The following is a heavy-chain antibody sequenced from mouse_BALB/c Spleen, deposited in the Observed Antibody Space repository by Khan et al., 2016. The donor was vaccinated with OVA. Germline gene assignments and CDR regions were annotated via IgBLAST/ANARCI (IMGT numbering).Heavy chain of an antibody. Sequence: QIQLVQSGPELKKPGETVKISCKASGYTFTNYGMNWVEQSPGKALKWMGWINTYTGEPTYADDFKGRFAFSLETSANTASLQINNLTNEDTATYFCARPPYFSYTLDYWGQGTSVTVSS. CDR2: INTYTGEP. J-gene: IGHJ4*01. D-gene: IGHD2-10*01. CDR3: ARPPYFSYTLDY. CDR1: GYTFTNYG. V-gene: IGHV9-3-1*01.